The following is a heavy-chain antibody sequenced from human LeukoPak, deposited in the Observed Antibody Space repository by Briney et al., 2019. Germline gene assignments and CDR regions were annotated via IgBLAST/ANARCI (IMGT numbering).Heavy chain of an antibody. CDR3: ASLFRDDAFDI. CDR1: GYSFSSYW. Sequence: GESLKISCKGSGYSFSSYWIIWVRQMPGKGLEWMGTIDPSDSYSNYSPAFQGHVTISADKSIRTAYLQWSSLKASDTAMYYCASLFRDDAFDIRGQGTMVTVSS. V-gene: IGHV5-10-1*01. J-gene: IGHJ3*02. CDR2: IDPSDSYS.